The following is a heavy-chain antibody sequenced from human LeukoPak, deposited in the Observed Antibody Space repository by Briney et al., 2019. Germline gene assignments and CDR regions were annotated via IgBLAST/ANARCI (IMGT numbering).Heavy chain of an antibody. CDR2: VSSSGTTI. J-gene: IGHJ5*02. CDR3: ARQVASGFDP. Sequence: GGSLRLSCAASGFTFSSYEMNWVRQAPGKGLEWVSYVSSSGTTIYYADSVKGRFTVSRDNAKNSLYLQTNSLRAEDTALYYCARQVASGFDPWGQGTLVTVSS. CDR1: GFTFSSYE. V-gene: IGHV3-48*03.